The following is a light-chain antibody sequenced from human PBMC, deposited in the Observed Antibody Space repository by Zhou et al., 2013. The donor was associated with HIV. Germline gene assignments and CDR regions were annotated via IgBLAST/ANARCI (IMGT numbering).Light chain of an antibody. CDR1: QSVSTQ. CDR2: DAS. CDR3: QQRYNWLT. J-gene: IGKJ4*01. Sequence: EVVLTQSPATLSLSPGERATLSCRASQSVSTQLSWYQHRPGQPPRLLIYDASKRATGIPARFSGSGSGRDFSLTISSLEPGDFAVYYCQQRYNWLTFGGGTTGGGSN. V-gene: IGKV3-11*02.